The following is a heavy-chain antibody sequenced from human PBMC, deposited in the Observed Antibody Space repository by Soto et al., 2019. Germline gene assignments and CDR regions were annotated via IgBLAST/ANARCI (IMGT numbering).Heavy chain of an antibody. Sequence: PSETLSLTCTVSGGSISSYYWSWIRQPPGKGLEWIGYIYYSGSTNYNPSLKSRVTISVDTSKNQFSLKLSSVTAADTAVYYCAREGSSWYRHSWFDPWGQGTLVTVSS. D-gene: IGHD6-13*01. CDR3: AREGSSWYRHSWFDP. CDR2: IYYSGST. V-gene: IGHV4-59*01. CDR1: GGSISSYY. J-gene: IGHJ5*02.